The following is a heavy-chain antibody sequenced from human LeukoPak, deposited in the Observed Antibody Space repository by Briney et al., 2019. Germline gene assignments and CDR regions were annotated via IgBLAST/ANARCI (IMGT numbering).Heavy chain of an antibody. CDR3: TTGTYYYDSSGYRRWDY. D-gene: IGHD3-22*01. Sequence: PGRSLRLSCAASGFTFSSYAMHWVRQAPGKGLEWVGRIKSRTDGGTTDYAAPVKGRFTISRDDSKNTLYLQMNSLKTEDTAVYYCTTGTYYYDSSGYRRWDYWGQGTLVTVSS. CDR2: IKSRTDGGTT. J-gene: IGHJ4*02. CDR1: GFTFSSYA. V-gene: IGHV3-15*01.